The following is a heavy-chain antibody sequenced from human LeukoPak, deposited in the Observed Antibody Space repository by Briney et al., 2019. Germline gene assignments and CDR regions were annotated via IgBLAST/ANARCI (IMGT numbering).Heavy chain of an antibody. J-gene: IGHJ6*03. V-gene: IGHV3-48*01. D-gene: IGHD4/OR15-4a*01. CDR1: GFTFSSYS. Sequence: PGGSLRLSCAASGFTFSSYSMNWVRQAPGKGLEWVSYISSSSSTIYYADPVKGRFTISRDNSKNTLYLQMNSLRAEDMAVYYCGIGASATDYYYYYMDVWGKGTTVTVSS. CDR3: GIGASATDYYYYYMDV. CDR2: ISSSSSTI.